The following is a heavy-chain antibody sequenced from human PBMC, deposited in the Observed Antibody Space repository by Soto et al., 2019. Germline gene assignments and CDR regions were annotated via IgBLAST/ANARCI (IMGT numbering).Heavy chain of an antibody. CDR2: VNPNSGNT. CDR3: ARVFGAGTFDF. D-gene: IGHD3-3*01. V-gene: IGHV1-8*01. CDR1: GYTFSTYD. J-gene: IGHJ5*01. Sequence: QVLLVQSGAEVKTPGASVRVSCMAAGYTFSTYDIHWVRQATGHGLEWMGWVNPNSGNTGSAQNFRGRVTMTRNTAISTAYMELSGLRSEDTAIYYCARVFGAGTFDFWGQGTRVTVSS.